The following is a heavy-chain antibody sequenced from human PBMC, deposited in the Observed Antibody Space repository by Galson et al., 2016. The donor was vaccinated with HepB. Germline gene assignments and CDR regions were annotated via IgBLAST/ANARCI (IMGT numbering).Heavy chain of an antibody. CDR1: GFTFSSYA. CDR3: AKEGRDILTGYYNGDAFDI. CDR2: ISGSGGST. V-gene: IGHV3-23*01. D-gene: IGHD3-9*01. J-gene: IGHJ3*02. Sequence: SLRLSCAASGFTFSSYAMSWVRQAPGEGLEWVSAISGSGGSTYYADSVKGRFTISRDNSKNTLYLQMNSLRAEDTAVYYCAKEGRDILTGYYNGDAFDIWGQGTVVTVSS.